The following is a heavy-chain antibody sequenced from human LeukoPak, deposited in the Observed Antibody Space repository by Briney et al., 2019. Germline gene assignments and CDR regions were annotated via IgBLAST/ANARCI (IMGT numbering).Heavy chain of an antibody. CDR2: MNPNSGNT. D-gene: IGHD1-26*01. CDR1: GYTFTSYD. V-gene: IGHV1-8*01. Sequence: GASVKVSCKASGYTFTSYDINWVRRATGQGLEWMGWMNPNSGNTGYAQKFQGRVTMTRNTSISTAYMELSSLRSEDTAVYYCTRESGSYHGNDFWGQGTLVTVSS. CDR3: TRESGSYHGNDF. J-gene: IGHJ4*02.